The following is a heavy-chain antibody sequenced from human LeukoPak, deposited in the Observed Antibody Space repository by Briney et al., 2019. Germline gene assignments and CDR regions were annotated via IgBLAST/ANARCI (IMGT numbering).Heavy chain of an antibody. CDR3: ARMPPKGWFGEFNWFDP. CDR2: IYYSGST. V-gene: IGHV4-30-4*08. Sequence: SETLSLTCTVSGGSISSGDYYWCWIRQPPGKGLEWIGYIYYSGSTYYNPSLKSRVTISVDTSKNQFSLKLSSVTAADTAVYYCARMPPKGWFGEFNWFDPWGQGTLVTVSS. D-gene: IGHD3-10*01. J-gene: IGHJ5*02. CDR1: GGSISSGDYY.